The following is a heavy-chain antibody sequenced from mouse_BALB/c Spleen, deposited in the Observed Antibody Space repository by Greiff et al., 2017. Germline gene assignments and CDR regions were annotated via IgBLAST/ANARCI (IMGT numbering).Heavy chain of an antibody. J-gene: IGHJ3*01. CDR3: TSSHCDIEMAY. V-gene: IGHV1-5*01. D-gene: IGHD2-13*01. Sequence: EVQLLQSGAELARPGASVKLSCKASGYTFTSYWMHWVNQRPGQGLEWIGAIYPGNGDTSYTQKFKGKAKLTAATSTSTAYMQLSSLTNEDSAVYYCTSSHCDIEMAYWGQGTLVTVSA. CDR1: GYTFTSYW. CDR2: IYPGNGDT.